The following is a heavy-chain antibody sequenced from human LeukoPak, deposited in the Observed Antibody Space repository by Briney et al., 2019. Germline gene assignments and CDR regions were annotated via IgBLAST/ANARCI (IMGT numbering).Heavy chain of an antibody. J-gene: IGHJ4*02. CDR2: INSDASST. D-gene: IGHD3-22*01. CDR1: GFTFSSYW. CDR3: AKAYYDSSGYYSAPYFGY. Sequence: GGSLRLSCEASGFTFSSYWMHWVRQAPGKGLVWVSRINSDASSTSYADSVEGRFSISRDNAKNTLYLQMNSLRAEDTAVYYCAKAYYDSSGYYSAPYFGYWGQGTLVAVSS. V-gene: IGHV3-74*01.